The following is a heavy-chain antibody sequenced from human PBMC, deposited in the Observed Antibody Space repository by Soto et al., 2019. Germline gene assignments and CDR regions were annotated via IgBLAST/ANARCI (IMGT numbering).Heavy chain of an antibody. CDR2: IYHSGST. V-gene: IGHV4-38-2*02. D-gene: IGHD1-26*01. Sequence: LSLTCTVSGYSISSGYYWGWIRQPPGKGLEWIGSIYHSGSTYYNPSLKSRVTISVDTSKNQFSLKLSSVTAADTAVYYCARTVGYSGSYGEDYWGQGTLVTVSS. CDR1: GYSISSGYY. J-gene: IGHJ4*02. CDR3: ARTVGYSGSYGEDY.